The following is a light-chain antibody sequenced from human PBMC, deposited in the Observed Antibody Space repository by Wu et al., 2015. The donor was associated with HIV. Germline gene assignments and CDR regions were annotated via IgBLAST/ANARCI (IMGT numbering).Light chain of an antibody. CDR2: AAS. J-gene: IGKJ4*01. CDR3: QQTYSTQVT. CDR1: QSISTY. Sequence: DIQLTQSPSSLSASVRDRVTITCRASQSISTYLNWYQQKPGKAPKLLIFAASSLQSGVPSRFSGRGSGTEFTLTISSLQSEDFATYYCQQTYSTQVTFGGGTKVEIK. V-gene: IGKV1-39*01.